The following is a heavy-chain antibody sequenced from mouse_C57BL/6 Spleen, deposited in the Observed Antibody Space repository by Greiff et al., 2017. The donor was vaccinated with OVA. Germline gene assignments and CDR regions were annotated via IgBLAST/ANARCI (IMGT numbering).Heavy chain of an antibody. J-gene: IGHJ2*01. D-gene: IGHD2-3*01. V-gene: IGHV5-17*01. Sequence: EVKVEESGGGLVKPGGSLKLSCAASGFTFSDYGMHWVRQAPEKGLEWVAYISSGSSTIYYADTVKGRFTISRDNAKNTLFLQMTSLRSEDTAMYYCASSIYDGYYFDYWGQGTTLTVSS. CDR3: ASSIYDGYYFDY. CDR2: ISSGSSTI. CDR1: GFTFSDYG.